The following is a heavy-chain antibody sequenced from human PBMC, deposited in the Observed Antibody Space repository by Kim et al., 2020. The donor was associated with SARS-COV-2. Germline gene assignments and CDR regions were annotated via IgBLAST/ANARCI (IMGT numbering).Heavy chain of an antibody. Sequence: GGSLRLSCAASGFTFSSYWMSWVRQAPGKGLEWVANIKQDGSEKYYVDSVKGRFTISRDNAKNSLYLQMNSLRAEDTAVYYCASSYGVRGVIPGYWGQGTLVTVSS. CDR2: IKQDGSEK. D-gene: IGHD3-10*01. CDR1: GFTFSSYW. J-gene: IGHJ4*02. CDR3: ASSYGVRGVIPGY. V-gene: IGHV3-7*01.